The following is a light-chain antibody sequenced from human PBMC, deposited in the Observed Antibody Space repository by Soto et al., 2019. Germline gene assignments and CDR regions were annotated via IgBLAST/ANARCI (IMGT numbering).Light chain of an antibody. CDR1: DIGSKN. CDR3: QVWDSRNDHNYV. J-gene: IGLJ1*01. CDR2: DDS. V-gene: IGLV3-21*02. Sequence: SYELTQPPSVSVAPGQTARITCGGSDIGSKNVHWYQQKPGQAPVLVVYDDSDRPSGIPERFSGSNSGNTATLTISRAEAGDEADYYCQVWDSRNDHNYVFGTGTKLTVL.